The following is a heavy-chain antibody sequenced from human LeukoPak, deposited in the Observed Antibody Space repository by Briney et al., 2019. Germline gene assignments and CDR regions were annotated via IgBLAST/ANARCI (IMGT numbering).Heavy chain of an antibody. CDR2: THHSGST. V-gene: IGHV4-4*02. Sequence: KPSETLSLTCAVSGGSISSINWWSWVRQPPRKGLEWIGETHHSGSTNYNPSLKGRVTVSADKSKNQVSLKLYSVPAADTAVYYCVRHGDCYFDYWGQGALVTVSS. CDR1: GGSISSINW. CDR3: VRHGDCYFDY. J-gene: IGHJ4*02. D-gene: IGHD3-10*01.